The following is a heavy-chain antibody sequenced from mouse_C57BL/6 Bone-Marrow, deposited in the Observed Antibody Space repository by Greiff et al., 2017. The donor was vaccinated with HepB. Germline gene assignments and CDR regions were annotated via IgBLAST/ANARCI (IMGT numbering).Heavy chain of an antibody. Sequence: DVMLVESGGGLVQSGRSLRLSCATSGFTFSDFYMEWVRQAPGKGLEWIAASRNKANDYTTEYSASVKGRFIVSRDTSQSILYLQMNALRAEDTAIYYCARDASPNYYGSSYGYFDVWGTGTTVTVSS. CDR3: ARDASPNYYGSSYGYFDV. CDR1: GFTFSDFY. CDR2: SRNKANDYTT. D-gene: IGHD1-1*01. V-gene: IGHV7-1*01. J-gene: IGHJ1*03.